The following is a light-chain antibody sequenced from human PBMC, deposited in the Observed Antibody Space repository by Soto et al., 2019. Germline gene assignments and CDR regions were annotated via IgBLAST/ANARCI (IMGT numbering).Light chain of an antibody. CDR3: TSFTRSSTVV. CDR2: EAS. CDR1: SSDVGAYNY. J-gene: IGLJ3*02. Sequence: QSALTQPASVSGSPGQSITISCTGTSSDVGAYNYVSWYQQHPGKAPKLMIYEASNRPSGVSHRYSGSKSGNSASLTIAGLQADDEADYYCTSFTRSSTVVFGGGTKVTVL. V-gene: IGLV2-14*01.